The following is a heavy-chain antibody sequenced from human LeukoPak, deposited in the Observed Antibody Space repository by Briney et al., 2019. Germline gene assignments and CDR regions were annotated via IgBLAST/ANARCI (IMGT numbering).Heavy chain of an antibody. V-gene: IGHV4-61*02. J-gene: IGHJ3*02. D-gene: IGHD3-22*01. Sequence: PSQTLSLTCTVSAGSINSGDYYWSWIRQPAGKGLEWIGRIYSPGTNYNYNPSVKSRVTISIDTSKNQCSLKLTSVTAADTAVYYCARGIGTSYDSSRDAFDIWGQGTMVTVSS. CDR2: IYSPGT. CDR3: ARGIGTSYDSSRDAFDI. CDR1: AGSINSGDYY.